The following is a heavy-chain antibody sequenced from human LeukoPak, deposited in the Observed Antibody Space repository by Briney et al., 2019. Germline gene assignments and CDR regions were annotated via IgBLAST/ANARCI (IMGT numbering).Heavy chain of an antibody. CDR2: FDPEDGET. CDR3: AGGLWLLNCSSTSCPPEYFQH. CDR1: GGTFSSYA. D-gene: IGHD2-2*01. Sequence: GASVKVSCKASGGTFSSYAISWVRQAPGKGLEWMGGFDPEDGETIYAQKFQGRVTMTEDTSTDTAYMELSSLRSEDTAVYYCAGGLWLLNCSSTSCPPEYFQHWGQGTLVTVSS. J-gene: IGHJ1*01. V-gene: IGHV1-24*01.